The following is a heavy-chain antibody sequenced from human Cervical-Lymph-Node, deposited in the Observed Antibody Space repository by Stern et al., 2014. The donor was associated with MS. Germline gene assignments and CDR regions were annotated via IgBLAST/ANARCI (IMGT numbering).Heavy chain of an antibody. D-gene: IGHD6-6*01. J-gene: IGHJ4*02. CDR1: GYTFTTYY. V-gene: IGHV1-46*01. Sequence: VQLVESGAEVKKPGASVKVSCKASGYTFTTYYMHWVRQAPGQGLEWMGLINPSDGATSYAQKFKGRVTMTRDTPTSTVYMELSSLTSEDTAMYYCARGYSSSSRYYYFDYLGQGTLVTVSS. CDR3: ARGYSSSSRYYYFDY. CDR2: INPSDGAT.